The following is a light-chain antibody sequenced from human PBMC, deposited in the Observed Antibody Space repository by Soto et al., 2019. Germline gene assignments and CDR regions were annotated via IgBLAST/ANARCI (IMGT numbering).Light chain of an antibody. V-gene: IGKV3D-15*01. CDR1: QSLINA. J-gene: IGKJ5*01. CDR2: GIS. CDR3: QQYTNWPIT. Sequence: IVMTQSAASLCVFPGERGNLXCRASQSLINAFAWFQHRPGQAPRLLIYGISNRAHGSPDRCSGSGSGTEFTRTISSVQPEDVAIYYGQQYTNWPITFGQGTRLEI.